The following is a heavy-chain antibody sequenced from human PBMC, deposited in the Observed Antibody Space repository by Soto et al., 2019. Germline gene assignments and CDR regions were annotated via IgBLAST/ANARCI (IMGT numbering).Heavy chain of an antibody. CDR2: IVVGSGNT. CDR1: GFTFSSSA. CDR3: AAFDPGPMGFDP. Sequence: SVKVSCKASGFTFSSSAVQWVRQARGQRLEWIGKIVVGSGNTNYAQKFQERVTITRDMSTSTAYMELSSLRSEDTAFYYCAAFDPGPMGFDPWGQGTLVTVSS. D-gene: IGHD3-9*01. J-gene: IGHJ5*02. V-gene: IGHV1-58*01.